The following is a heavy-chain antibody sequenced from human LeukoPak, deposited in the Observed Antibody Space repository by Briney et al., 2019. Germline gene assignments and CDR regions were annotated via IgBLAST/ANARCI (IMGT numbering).Heavy chain of an antibody. Sequence: GGSLRLSCAASGFSFRSHGMNWVRQAPGKGLEWVSGISPRGDITYYKDSVRGRFTISRDNFKNTVSPQLNSLRAEDTAMYYCAKAREAVAGPFDYWGQGTLVTVSS. CDR2: ISPRGDIT. CDR1: GFSFRSHG. D-gene: IGHD6-19*01. J-gene: IGHJ4*02. CDR3: AKAREAVAGPFDY. V-gene: IGHV3-23*01.